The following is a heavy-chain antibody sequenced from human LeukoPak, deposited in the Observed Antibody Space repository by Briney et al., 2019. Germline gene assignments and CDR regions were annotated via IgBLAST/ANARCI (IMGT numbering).Heavy chain of an antibody. CDR1: GFTFSSYW. J-gene: IGHJ5*02. D-gene: IGHD4-17*01. Sequence: GGSLRLSCAASGFTFSSYWMHWVRQAPGKGLEWVSSISSSSSYIYYADSVKGRFTISRDNAKNSLYLQMNSLRAEDTAVYYCASKPNTVTTREGINWFDPWGQGTLVTVSS. CDR3: ASKPNTVTTREGINWFDP. CDR2: ISSSSSYI. V-gene: IGHV3-21*01.